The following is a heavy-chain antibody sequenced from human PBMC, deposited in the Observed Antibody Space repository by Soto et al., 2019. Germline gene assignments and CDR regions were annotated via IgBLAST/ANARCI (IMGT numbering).Heavy chain of an antibody. Sequence: QVQLVQSGAEVKKPGSSVKVSCKASGGTFSSYAISWVRQAPGQGLEWMGGIIPIFGTANYAKKFQGRVTLTTDEPTSTAYMELSSLRSEDTAVYYCASPYSSSFYYYGLDVWGQGTTVTVSS. CDR1: GGTFSSYA. V-gene: IGHV1-69*05. J-gene: IGHJ6*02. D-gene: IGHD6-6*01. CDR3: ASPYSSSFYYYGLDV. CDR2: IIPIFGTA.